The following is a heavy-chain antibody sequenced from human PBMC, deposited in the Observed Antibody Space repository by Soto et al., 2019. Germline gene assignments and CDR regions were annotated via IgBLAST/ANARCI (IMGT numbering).Heavy chain of an antibody. J-gene: IGHJ5*02. D-gene: IGHD5-12*01. CDR2: ISAYNGNT. Sequence: VKVSCKASGYTFTSYGISWVRQAPGQGLEWMGWISAYNGNTNYAQKLQGRVTMTTDTSTSTAYMELRSLRSDDTAVYYCAKDGGKDGYFGNWFDPWGQGTLVTVSS. CDR3: AKDGGKDGYFGNWFDP. CDR1: GYTFTSYG. V-gene: IGHV1-18*01.